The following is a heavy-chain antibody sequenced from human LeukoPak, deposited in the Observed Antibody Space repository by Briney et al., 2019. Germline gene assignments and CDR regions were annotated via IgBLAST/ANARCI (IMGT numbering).Heavy chain of an antibody. V-gene: IGHV3-30-3*01. Sequence: GRSLRLSCAASGFTFRSFVMHWVRQAPGKGLEWVAAISYEDGTNKYYADSVKGRFTISRDNSKTTLFLQMNSLRAEDTAIYYCARDMQLSTWGLGTMVTVSS. D-gene: IGHD3-16*02. J-gene: IGHJ3*01. CDR1: GFTFRSFV. CDR3: ARDMQLST. CDR2: ISYEDGTNK.